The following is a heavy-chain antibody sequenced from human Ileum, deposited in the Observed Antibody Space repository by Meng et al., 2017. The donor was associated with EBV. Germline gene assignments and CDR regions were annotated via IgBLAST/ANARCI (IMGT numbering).Heavy chain of an antibody. J-gene: IGHJ5*02. D-gene: IGHD3-10*01. CDR1: GGSISSGGYY. V-gene: IGHV4-31*03. Sequence: QEAGLGLLKPSQTLSLTCTLYGGSISSGGYYWGWIRQHPGKGLEWIGYIHSSGSTYYNPSLRSRLTISVDTSKNQFSLKLSSVTAADTAVYYCARASYGSGSPLGESWFDPWGQGTLVTVSS. CDR3: ARASYGSGSPLGESWFDP. CDR2: IHSSGST.